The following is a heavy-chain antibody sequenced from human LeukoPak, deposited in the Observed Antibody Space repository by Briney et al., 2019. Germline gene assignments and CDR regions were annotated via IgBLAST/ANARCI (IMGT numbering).Heavy chain of an antibody. D-gene: IGHD6-13*01. J-gene: IGHJ5*02. CDR1: NYAIGSGYY. V-gene: IGHV4-38-2*02. CDR2: TYYTGTS. CDR3: AREGDSSSVGWFDP. Sequence: SETLSLTCTVSNYAIGSGYYWGWVRQPPGKGLEWIGSTYYTGTSDYNPSLKSRVSMSMDTSKNQFSLKLSSVTAADTAVYYCAREGDSSSVGWFDPWGQGTLVTVSS.